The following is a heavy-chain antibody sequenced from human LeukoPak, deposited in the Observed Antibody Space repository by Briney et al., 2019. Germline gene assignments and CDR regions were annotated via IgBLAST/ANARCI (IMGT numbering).Heavy chain of an antibody. J-gene: IGHJ4*02. V-gene: IGHV4-4*07. D-gene: IGHD2-15*01. Sequence: SETLSLTCTVSGGSISSYYWSWIRQPAEKGQEWIGRIYTSGSTNYNPSLKSRVTMSVDTSKNQFSLKLSSVTAADTAVYYCARAGYCSGGSCSFFNDGWGQGTLVTVSS. CDR2: IYTSGST. CDR1: GGSISSYY. CDR3: ARAGYCSGGSCSFFNDG.